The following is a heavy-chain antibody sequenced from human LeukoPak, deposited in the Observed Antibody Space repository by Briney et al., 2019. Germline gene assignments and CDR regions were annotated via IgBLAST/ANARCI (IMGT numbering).Heavy chain of an antibody. D-gene: IGHD3-9*01. CDR3: ARVCDILTGYYPAQFDY. Sequence: GASVKVSCKASGYTFTSYYMHWVRQAPGQGLEWMGIINPSGGSTSYAQKFQGRVTMTRDTSTSTAYMELRSLRSDDTAVYYCARVCDILTGYYPAQFDYWGQGTLVTVSS. J-gene: IGHJ4*02. CDR2: INPSGGST. V-gene: IGHV1-46*01. CDR1: GYTFTSYY.